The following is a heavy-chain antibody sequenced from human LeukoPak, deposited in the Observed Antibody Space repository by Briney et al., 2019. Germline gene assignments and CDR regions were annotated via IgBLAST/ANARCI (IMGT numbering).Heavy chain of an antibody. CDR1: GFTLSSNS. D-gene: IGHD4/OR15-4a*01. V-gene: IGHV3-53*01. CDR2: IYSDNT. J-gene: IGHJ4*02. CDR3: ARRAGAYSHPYDY. Sequence: GGSLSLSCTVSGFTLSSNSMSWVRQAPGKGLEGVSFIYSDNTHYSDSVKGRFTISRDNSKNTLYLQLNSLRAEDTAVYYCARRAGAYSHPYDYWGQGTLVTVSS.